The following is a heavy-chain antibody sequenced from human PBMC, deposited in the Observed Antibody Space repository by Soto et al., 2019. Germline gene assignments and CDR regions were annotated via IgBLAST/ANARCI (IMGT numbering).Heavy chain of an antibody. J-gene: IGHJ4*01. Sequence: QVQLQESGPGLVKQSEPLSLTCTVSGGSITSYYWSWIRQTPGKGLELLGDIHNSGSTSDNPSLQSRGTISADVSKNQFSLGLRSVTAADTAVYYCAMRWSGTDYWGHGTLVTVSS. D-gene: IGHD3-10*01. V-gene: IGHV4-59*01. CDR1: GGSITSYY. CDR2: IHNSGST. CDR3: AMRWSGTDY.